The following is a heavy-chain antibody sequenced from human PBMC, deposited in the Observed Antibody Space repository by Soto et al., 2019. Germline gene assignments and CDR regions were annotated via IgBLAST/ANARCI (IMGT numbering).Heavy chain of an antibody. CDR3: ARDGGAQCGGACFAHWYIDL. D-gene: IGHD2-21*02. CDR1: GGTFSSYA. CDR2: IIPIFGTA. V-gene: IGHV1-69*12. J-gene: IGHJ2*01. Sequence: QVQLVQSGAEVKKPGSSVKVSCKASGGTFSSYAISWVRQAPGQGLEWMGGIIPIFGTANYAQKFQGRFTITADEATRTAYMELSSLRSEDTHVYYCARDGGAQCGGACFAHWYIDLWGRGTLVTVSS.